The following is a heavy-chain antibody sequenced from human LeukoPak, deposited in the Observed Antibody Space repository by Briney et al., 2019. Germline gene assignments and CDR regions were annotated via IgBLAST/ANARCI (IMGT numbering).Heavy chain of an antibody. CDR1: GFTFGDHA. Sequence: GRSLGLSCTGSGFTFGDHAMSWVRQAPGKGLEWVGFIRSKAYRGTTEYAASVKGRFTISRDDSASIAYLRMNSLRTEDTAVYYCARGPIQLWIHNAMDVWGQGTTVTVSS. CDR3: ARGPIQLWIHNAMDV. D-gene: IGHD5-18*01. CDR2: IRSKAYRGTT. J-gene: IGHJ6*02. V-gene: IGHV3-49*04.